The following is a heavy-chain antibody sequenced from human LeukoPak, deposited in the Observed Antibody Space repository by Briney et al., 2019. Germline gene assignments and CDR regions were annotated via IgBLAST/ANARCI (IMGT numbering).Heavy chain of an antibody. CDR1: GDSISSGNYY. D-gene: IGHD3-22*01. Sequence: SETLSLTCTVSGDSISSGNYYWSWIRQPAGKGLEWIGRIPSSGSTNYNPSLKSRVTISVDTSKNQFSLKLSSVTAADTAVYFCARGPYSYDSSGAFDIWGQGTMVTVSS. J-gene: IGHJ3*02. CDR2: IPSSGST. V-gene: IGHV4-61*02. CDR3: ARGPYSYDSSGAFDI.